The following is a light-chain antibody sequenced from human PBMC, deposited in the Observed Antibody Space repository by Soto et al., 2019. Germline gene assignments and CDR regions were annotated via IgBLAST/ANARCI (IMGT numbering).Light chain of an antibody. V-gene: IGKV3-15*01. J-gene: IGKJ2*01. CDR1: QSVTSN. Sequence: EVVMTQSPATLSVSPGEGATLSCRASQSVTSNYLAWYQQKPGKAPRLLIHGISNRATGIPDRFSGSGSGTEFTLTISSLQSEDFAVYFCQQYDNWPPYTFGQGTKLEIK. CDR3: QQYDNWPPYT. CDR2: GIS.